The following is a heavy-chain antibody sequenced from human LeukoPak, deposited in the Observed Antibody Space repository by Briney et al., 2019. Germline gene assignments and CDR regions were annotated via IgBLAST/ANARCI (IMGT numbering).Heavy chain of an antibody. V-gene: IGHV3-21*01. Sequence: GGSLRLSCAASGFTFSSYSMNWVRQAPGKGLEWVSSISSSSSYIYYADSVKGRFTISRDNAKNSLYLQMNSLRAEDTAVYYCARYSPLHRPYSSGYSSFDYWGQGTLVTVSS. CDR2: ISSSSSYI. CDR1: GFTFSSYS. J-gene: IGHJ4*02. CDR3: ARYSPLHRPYSSGYSSFDY. D-gene: IGHD3-22*01.